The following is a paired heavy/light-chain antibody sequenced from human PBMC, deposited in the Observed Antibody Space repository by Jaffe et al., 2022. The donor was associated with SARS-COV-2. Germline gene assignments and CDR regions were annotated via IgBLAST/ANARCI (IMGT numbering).Heavy chain of an antibody. V-gene: IGHV3-43*02. J-gene: IGHJ4*01. D-gene: IGHD2-8*02. CDR1: GFTFDDYA. Sequence: EVQLVESGGGVVQPGGSLRLSCAASGFTFDDYAMHWVRHAPGKGLEWVALISGSGDSTDYADSVRGRFTISRDNSKNSLYLQMNSLRPEDAGFYYCAKDLLAVAIFSVFDSWGHGTLVTVSS. CDR3: AKDLLAVAIFSVFDS. CDR2: ISGSGDST.
Light chain of an antibody. Sequence: DIQMTQSPSSVSASVGDRVTITCRASQSIGSWLAWYQQKPGKAPNLLIFAASSLQSGVPSRFSGSGSGTDFTLTISSLQPEDFATYYCQHTSNFPPYTFGQGTKLEIK. J-gene: IGKJ2*01. CDR1: QSIGSW. CDR3: QHTSNFPPYT. V-gene: IGKV1-12*01. CDR2: AAS.